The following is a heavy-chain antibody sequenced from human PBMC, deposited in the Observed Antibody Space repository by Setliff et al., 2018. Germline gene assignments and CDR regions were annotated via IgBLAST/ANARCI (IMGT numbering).Heavy chain of an antibody. J-gene: IGHJ4*02. D-gene: IGHD3-3*01. CDR2: IYSGGGT. Sequence: PVGSLRLSCVASGFSVGSTYMTWVRQAPGKGLEWVSVIYSGGGTDYLDSLRGRFTISRSNSRNTVYLQMNGLRVEDTAVYFCARAGTVGERIAGWDSWGPGTLVTVSS. V-gene: IGHV3-53*04. CDR1: GFSVGSTY. CDR3: ARAGTVGERIAGWDS.